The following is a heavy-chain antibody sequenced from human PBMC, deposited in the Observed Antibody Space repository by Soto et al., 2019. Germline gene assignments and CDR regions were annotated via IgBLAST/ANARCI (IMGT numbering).Heavy chain of an antibody. V-gene: IGHV1-18*01. CDR3: AVDARYSSGWFTTLYYFDY. CDR1: GYTFTSYG. CDR2: ISAYNGNA. D-gene: IGHD6-19*01. J-gene: IGHJ4*02. Sequence: GASVKVSCKASGYTFTSYGISWVRQAPGQGLEWMGWISAYNGNANYAQKLQGRVTMTTDTSTSTAYMELRSLRSDDTAVYYCAVDARYSSGWFTTLYYFDYWGQGTLVTVSS.